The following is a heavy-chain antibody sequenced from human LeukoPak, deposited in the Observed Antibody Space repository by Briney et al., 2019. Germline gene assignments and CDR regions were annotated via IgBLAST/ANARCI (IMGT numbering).Heavy chain of an antibody. CDR1: GGTFSSYA. CDR3: ARVVSYIPPRRSDYYYYMDV. Sequence: SSVKVSYKASGGTFSSYAISWVRQAPGQGLEWMGRIIPIFGTANYAQKFQGRVTITADESTSTAYMELSSLRSEDTAVYYCARVVSYIPPRRSDYYYYMDVWGKGTTVTVSS. V-gene: IGHV1-69*13. CDR2: IIPIFGTA. J-gene: IGHJ6*03. D-gene: IGHD1-26*01.